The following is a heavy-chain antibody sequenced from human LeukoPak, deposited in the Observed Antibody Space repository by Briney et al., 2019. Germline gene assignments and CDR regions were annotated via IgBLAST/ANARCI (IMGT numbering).Heavy chain of an antibody. CDR2: IYYSGST. Sequence: PSETLPLTCTVSGGSISSYYWSWIRQPPGKGLEWIGYIYYSGSTNYNPSLKSRVTISVDTSKNQFSLKLSSVTAADTAVYYCARGIDVAYFDYWGQGTLVTVSS. CDR3: ARGIDVAYFDY. J-gene: IGHJ4*02. V-gene: IGHV4-59*01. CDR1: GGSISSYY. D-gene: IGHD2-21*01.